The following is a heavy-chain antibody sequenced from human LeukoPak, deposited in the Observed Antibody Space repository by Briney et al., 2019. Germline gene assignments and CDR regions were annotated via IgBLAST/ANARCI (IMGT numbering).Heavy chain of an antibody. CDR1: GFTVSSNY. J-gene: IGHJ6*03. Sequence: GGSLRLSCAASGFTVSSNYMTWVRQAPGKGLQWVSVIHKNAITYYADTVKGRFTISRDNSKNMVYLQMNSLRAEDTAVYYSPRSLRVRGVPDYMDVWGKGTTVTISS. CDR3: PRSLRVRGVPDYMDV. V-gene: IGHV3-53*01. D-gene: IGHD3-10*01. CDR2: IHKNAIT.